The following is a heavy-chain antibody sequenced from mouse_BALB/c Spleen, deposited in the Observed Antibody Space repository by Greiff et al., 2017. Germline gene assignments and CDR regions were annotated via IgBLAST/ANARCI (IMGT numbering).Heavy chain of an antibody. D-gene: IGHD1-1*01. J-gene: IGHJ2*01. Sequence: EVQGVESGGGLVKPGGSLKLSCAASGFTFSSYAMSWVRQTPEKRLEWVASISSGGSTYYPDSVKGRFTISRDNARNILYLQMSSLRSEDTAMYYCAREVYSTGFDYWGQGTTLTVSS. CDR2: ISSGGST. CDR1: GFTFSSYA. CDR3: AREVYSTGFDY. V-gene: IGHV5-6-5*01.